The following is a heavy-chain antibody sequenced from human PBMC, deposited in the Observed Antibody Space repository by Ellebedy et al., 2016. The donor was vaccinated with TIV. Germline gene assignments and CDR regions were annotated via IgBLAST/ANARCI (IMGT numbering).Heavy chain of an antibody. CDR1: GGSFSGYF. D-gene: IGHD3-10*01. CDR2: INHIGST. V-gene: IGHV4-34*01. Sequence: MPSETLSLTCDVSGGSFSGYFWSWIPQSPGKGLEGTGEINHIGSTNYNPSLKSRVTISVDTSKNQFSLKLTSVTAAETAVYFCASGQGFLPRNWLDPWGQGTLVTVSS. CDR3: ASGQGFLPRNWLDP. J-gene: IGHJ5*02.